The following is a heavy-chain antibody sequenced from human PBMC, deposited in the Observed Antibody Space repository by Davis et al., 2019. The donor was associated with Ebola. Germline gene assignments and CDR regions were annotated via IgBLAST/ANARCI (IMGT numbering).Heavy chain of an antibody. V-gene: IGHV4-59*01. Sequence: PSETLSLTCTVSGGSISSYYWSWIRQPPGKGLEWIGYIYYSGSTNYNPSLKSRVTISVDTSKNQFSLKLSSVTAADTAVYYCARDVQGDFGDAFDIWGQGTMVTVSS. CDR2: IYYSGST. CDR3: ARDVQGDFGDAFDI. CDR1: GGSISSYY. J-gene: IGHJ3*02. D-gene: IGHD3-10*02.